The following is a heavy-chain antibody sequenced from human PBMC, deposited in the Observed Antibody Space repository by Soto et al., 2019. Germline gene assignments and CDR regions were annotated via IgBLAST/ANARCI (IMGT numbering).Heavy chain of an antibody. CDR3: VKDTSTRSWDYYGLDV. D-gene: IGHD2-2*01. CDR2: ISHDGSNK. CDR1: GFSFSFYG. Sequence: QVQLVESGGGVVQPGRSLRLSCAASGFSFSFYGMHWVRQAPGKGLEWEAVISHDGSNKYYGDSVKGRFTISRDNSKSMLYLQMNSLRAEDTAVYYCVKDTSTRSWDYYGLDVWGQGTTVIVSS. J-gene: IGHJ6*02. V-gene: IGHV3-30*18.